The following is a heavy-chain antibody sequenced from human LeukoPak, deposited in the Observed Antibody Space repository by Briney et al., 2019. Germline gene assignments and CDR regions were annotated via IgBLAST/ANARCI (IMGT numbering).Heavy chain of an antibody. CDR2: ISYDGSNK. CDR1: GFTFSSCA. J-gene: IGHJ4*02. CDR3: AREEGYYGSALGY. Sequence: PGGSLRLSCAASGFTFSSCAMHWVRQAPGKGLEWVAVISYDGSNKYYADSVKGRFTISRDNSKNTLYLQMNSLRAEDTAVYYCAREEGYYGSALGYWGQGTLVTVSS. D-gene: IGHD3-10*01. V-gene: IGHV3-30-3*01.